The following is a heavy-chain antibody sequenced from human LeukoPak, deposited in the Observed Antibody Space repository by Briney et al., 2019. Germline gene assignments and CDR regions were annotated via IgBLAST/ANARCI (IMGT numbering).Heavy chain of an antibody. D-gene: IGHD3-10*01. CDR1: GGSFSGYY. CDR2: INHSGRT. CDR3: ARDLGWYFDL. J-gene: IGHJ2*01. Sequence: TSETLSLTCAVYGGSFSGYYWSWLRQPPGKGLEWIGEINHSGRTNYNPSLKSRVTISVDTSKNQFSLKLSSVTAADTAVYYCARDLGWYFDLWGRGTLVTVSS. V-gene: IGHV4-34*01.